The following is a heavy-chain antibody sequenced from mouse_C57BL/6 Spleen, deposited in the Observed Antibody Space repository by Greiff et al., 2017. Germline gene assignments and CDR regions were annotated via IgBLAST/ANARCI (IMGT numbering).Heavy chain of an antibody. CDR3: ARRDRNYGGYAMDY. Sequence: EVKLEESGPGLVKPSQSLSLTCSVTGYSITSGYYWNWIRKFPGNKLEWMGYISYDGSNNYNPALKNRISITRDTSKNQFFLKLNSVTTEDTATYYCARRDRNYGGYAMDYWGQGTSVTVSS. CDR1: GYSITSGYY. J-gene: IGHJ4*01. D-gene: IGHD2-5*01. V-gene: IGHV3-6*01. CDR2: ISYDGSN.